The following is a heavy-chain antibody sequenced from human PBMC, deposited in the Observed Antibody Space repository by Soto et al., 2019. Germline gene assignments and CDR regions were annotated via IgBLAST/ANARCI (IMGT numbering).Heavy chain of an antibody. CDR3: ARWDDFSYGMDV. D-gene: IGHD1-1*01. CDR1: GGSISINF. J-gene: IGHJ6*02. Sequence: LSLTCAVSGGSISINFWSWIRQPPGKGLEWIGHIFDSGTTIYNPSFQSRATISLDTSRNHFSLRLDSVTAAATAVYYCARWDDFSYGMDVWGQGTTVTVSS. V-gene: IGHV4-59*01. CDR2: IFDSGTT.